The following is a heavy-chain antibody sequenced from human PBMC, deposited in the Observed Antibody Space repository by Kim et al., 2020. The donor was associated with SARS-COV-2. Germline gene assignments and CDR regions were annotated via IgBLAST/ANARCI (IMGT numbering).Heavy chain of an antibody. CDR2: ISGDGGST. Sequence: GGSLRLSCAASGFTFDDYAMHWVRQAPGKGLEWVSLISGDGGSTYYADSVKGRFTISRDNSKNSLYLQMNSLRTEDTALYYFAKGYCSGGSCYSGYPDFDYWGQGTLVTVSS. J-gene: IGHJ4*02. D-gene: IGHD2-15*01. V-gene: IGHV3-43*02. CDR1: GFTFDDYA. CDR3: AKGYCSGGSCYSGYPDFDY.